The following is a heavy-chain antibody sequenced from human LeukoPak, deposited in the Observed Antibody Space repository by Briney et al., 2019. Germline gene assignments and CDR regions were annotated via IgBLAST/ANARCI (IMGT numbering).Heavy chain of an antibody. CDR1: GGTFSSYA. D-gene: IGHD1-1*01. CDR2: IIPILDIA. CDR3: ARDRAERPANTDY. J-gene: IGHJ4*02. V-gene: IGHV1-69*04. Sequence: SVKVSCKASGGTFSSYAISWVRQAPGQGLEWMGRIIPILDIANYAQKFQGRVTITADKSTSTADMELSSLRSEATAVYYCARDRAERPANTDYRGQGTLVTVSS.